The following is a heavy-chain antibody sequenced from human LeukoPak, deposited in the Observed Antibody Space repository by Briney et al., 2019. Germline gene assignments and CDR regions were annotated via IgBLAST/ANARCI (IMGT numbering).Heavy chain of an antibody. CDR1: GFTFSDYY. CDR2: ISSSGNTI. J-gene: IGHJ6*02. CDR3: AREDAYYYYYGMDV. Sequence: TGGSLRLSCAASGFTFSDYYMSWIRQAPGKGLEWVSYISSSGNTIYYTDSVKGRFTISRDNVKNSLYLQMNSLRAEDTAVYYCAREDAYYYYYGMDVWGQGTTVTVSS. V-gene: IGHV3-11*04.